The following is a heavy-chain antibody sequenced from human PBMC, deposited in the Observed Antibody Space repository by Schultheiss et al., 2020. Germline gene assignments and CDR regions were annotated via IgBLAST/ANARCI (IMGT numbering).Heavy chain of an antibody. CDR2: ITSGGTT. Sequence: GGSLRLSCAASGFTFSTYAMSWVRQAPGKGLEWVSTITSGGTTYNADSVKGQFTISRDNSKNMLYLQMNSLRGEDTAVYYCAKGPSSGSFDFWGQGTLVTFSS. V-gene: IGHV3-23*01. J-gene: IGHJ4*02. CDR1: GFTFSTYA. CDR3: AKGPSSGSFDF. D-gene: IGHD3-22*01.